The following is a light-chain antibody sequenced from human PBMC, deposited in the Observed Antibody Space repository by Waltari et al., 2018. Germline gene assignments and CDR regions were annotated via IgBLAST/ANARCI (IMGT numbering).Light chain of an antibody. V-gene: IGKV3-20*01. CDR2: GAS. CDR3: QQYGSSPWT. Sequence: EIVLTQSPATLSLSPGERAILSCRASHSVSSRYLAWYQQKPGQSPRLLIYGASGRATGSPDRFSGGGAGTDFTLTINTLEPEDSAMYYCQQYGSSPWTFGHGTRMEIK. CDR1: HSVSSRY. J-gene: IGKJ1*01.